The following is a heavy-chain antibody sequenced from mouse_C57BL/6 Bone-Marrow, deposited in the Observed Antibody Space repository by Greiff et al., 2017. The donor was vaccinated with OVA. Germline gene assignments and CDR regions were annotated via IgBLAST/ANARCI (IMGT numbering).Heavy chain of an antibody. CDR3: TRDLLYYSNYPYWYFDV. Sequence: EVKVVESGEGLVKPGGSLKLSCAASGFTFSSYAMSWVRQTPEKRLEWVAYISSGGDYIYYADTVKGRFTISRDNARNTLYLQMSSLKSEDTAMYYCTRDLLYYSNYPYWYFDVWGTGTTVTVSS. CDR1: GFTFSSYA. V-gene: IGHV5-9-1*02. D-gene: IGHD2-5*01. J-gene: IGHJ1*03. CDR2: ISSGGDYI.